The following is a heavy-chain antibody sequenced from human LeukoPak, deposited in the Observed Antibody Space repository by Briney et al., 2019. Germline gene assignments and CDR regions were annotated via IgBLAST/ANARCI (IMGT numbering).Heavy chain of an antibody. V-gene: IGHV3-21*01. CDR1: GFTFSSYS. J-gene: IGHJ3*02. CDR3: ARTGANDAFDI. Sequence: GGSLRLSCAASGFTFSSYSMNWVRQAPGKGLEWVSSISSSSSYIYHADSVKGRFTISRDNAKNSLYLQMNSLRAEDTAVYYCARTGANDAFDIWGQGTMVTVSS. D-gene: IGHD1-26*01. CDR2: ISSSSSYI.